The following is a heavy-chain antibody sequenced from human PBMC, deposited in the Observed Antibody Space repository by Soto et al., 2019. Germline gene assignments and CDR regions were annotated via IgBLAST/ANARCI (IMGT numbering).Heavy chain of an antibody. J-gene: IGHJ6*02. CDR1: GFTFSSYA. V-gene: IGHV3-23*01. CDR3: AKDGQQLVSENYYYGMDV. D-gene: IGHD6-6*01. Sequence: PGGSLRLSCAASGFTFSSYAMSWVRQAPGKGLEWVSAISGSGGSTYYADSVKGRFTISRDNSKNTLYLQMNSLRAEDTAVYYCAKDGQQLVSENYYYGMDVWGQGTTVTVSS. CDR2: ISGSGGST.